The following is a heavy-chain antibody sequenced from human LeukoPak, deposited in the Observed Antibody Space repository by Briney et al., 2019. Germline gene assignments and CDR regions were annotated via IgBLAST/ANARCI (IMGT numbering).Heavy chain of an antibody. V-gene: IGHV6-1*01. J-gene: IGHJ4*02. Sequence: SQTLSLTCAISGDSVSGNIAAWNWIRQSPSRGLEWLGRTYYRSKWCSDYAVSVKSRITINPDTSKNQFSLQLNSVTPEDTAVYYCARGFDSGSYSDPWVYFDYWGQGALVTVSS. CDR1: GDSVSGNIAA. CDR2: TYYRSKWCS. CDR3: ARGFDSGSYSDPWVYFDY. D-gene: IGHD1-26*01.